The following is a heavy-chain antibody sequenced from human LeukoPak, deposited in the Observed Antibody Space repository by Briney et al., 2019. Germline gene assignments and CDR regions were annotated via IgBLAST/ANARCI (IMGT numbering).Heavy chain of an antibody. CDR2: IWYDGSNK. D-gene: IGHD6-13*01. CDR1: GFTFSNYG. CDR3: ARDQQLGPFDY. V-gene: IGHV3-33*01. J-gene: IGHJ4*02. Sequence: GGSLRLSCAASGFTFSNYGMHWVRQAPGKGLEWVAVIWYDGSNKYYADSVKGRFTISRDNSKNTLYLQMNSLRAEDTAVYYCARDQQLGPFDYWGQGTLVTVSS.